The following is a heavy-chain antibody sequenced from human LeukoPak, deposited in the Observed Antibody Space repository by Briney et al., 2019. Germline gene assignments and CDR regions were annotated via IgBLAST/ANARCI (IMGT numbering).Heavy chain of an antibody. Sequence: SGPTLVNPTQTLTLTCTFSGFSLSTSGMCVSWIRQPPGKALEWLARIDWDDDKYYSTSLKTRLTISKDTSKNQVVLTMTNMEPVDTATYYCARLIPHSSWSSWNTVIVDPGLFDYWGQGTLVTVSS. V-gene: IGHV2-70*11. D-gene: IGHD3-22*01. CDR2: IDWDDDK. CDR3: ARLIPHSSWSSWNTVIVDPGLFDY. J-gene: IGHJ4*02. CDR1: GFSLSTSGMC.